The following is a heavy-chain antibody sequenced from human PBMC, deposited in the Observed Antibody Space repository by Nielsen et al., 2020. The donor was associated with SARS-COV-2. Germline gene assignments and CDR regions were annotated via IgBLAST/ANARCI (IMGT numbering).Heavy chain of an antibody. Sequence: VRQAPGKGLVWVSRINSDGSSTSYADSVKGRFTISRDNAKNTLYLQTNSLRAEDTAVYYCARALNRYCSSTSCYAAVPHYYYGMDVWGQGTTVTVSS. CDR2: INSDGSST. CDR3: ARALNRYCSSTSCYAAVPHYYYGMDV. D-gene: IGHD2-2*01. V-gene: IGHV3-74*01. J-gene: IGHJ6*02.